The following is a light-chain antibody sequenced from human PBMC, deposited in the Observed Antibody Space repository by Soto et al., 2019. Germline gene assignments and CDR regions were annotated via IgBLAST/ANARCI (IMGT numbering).Light chain of an antibody. Sequence: LTQPHSVSESPGKTVTISCTRSSGSIASNYVQWYQQHPGTAPKLMIYDVNKRPSGVPDRFSGSKSGNTASLTISGLQAEDEADYYCCSYAGNYKYVFGSGTKLTVL. V-gene: IGLV2-11*01. J-gene: IGLJ1*01. CDR1: SSGSIASNY. CDR3: CSYAGNYKYV. CDR2: DVN.